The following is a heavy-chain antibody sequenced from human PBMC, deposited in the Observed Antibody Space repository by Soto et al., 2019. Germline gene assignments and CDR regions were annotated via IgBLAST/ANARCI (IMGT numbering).Heavy chain of an antibody. Sequence: SDTLSLTCSVSGGPIRGYYWSWIRQSPGRGLEWIGYISDTGSTNYNPSLKSRVIVSVDTSKNRFSLRLSSVTAADTAVYYCASMIFDYSHLSSFAYWGQGTLVTGSS. J-gene: IGHJ4*02. CDR3: ASMIFDYSHLSSFAY. V-gene: IGHV4-59*01. D-gene: IGHD4-4*01. CDR2: ISDTGST. CDR1: GGPIRGYY.